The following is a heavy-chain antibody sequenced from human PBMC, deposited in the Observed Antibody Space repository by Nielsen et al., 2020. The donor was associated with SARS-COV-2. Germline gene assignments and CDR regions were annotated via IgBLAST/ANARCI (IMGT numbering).Heavy chain of an antibody. CDR1: GGTFSSYT. Sequence: SVKVSCKASGGTFSSYTISWVRQAPGQGLEWMGRIIPILGIANYAQKFQGRVTITADESTSTAYMELSSLRSEDTAVYYCAADIVVVPAAASYGMDVWGQGTTVTVSS. D-gene: IGHD2-2*01. CDR2: IIPILGIA. CDR3: AADIVVVPAAASYGMDV. V-gene: IGHV1-69*02. J-gene: IGHJ6*02.